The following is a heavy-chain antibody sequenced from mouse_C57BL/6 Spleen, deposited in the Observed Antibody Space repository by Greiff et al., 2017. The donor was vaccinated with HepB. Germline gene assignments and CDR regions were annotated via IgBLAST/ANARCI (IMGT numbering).Heavy chain of an antibody. V-gene: IGHV1-50*01. CDR1: GYTFTSYW. CDR3: ARKALYDGYYEFAY. Sequence: QVQLQQPGAELVKPGASVKLSCKASGYTFTSYWMQWVNQRPGQGLEWIGEIDPSASYTNSNQKFRGKAKLTVDTSSSTAYMKLSSLTSEESAVYYCARKALYDGYYEFAYWGQGTLVTVSA. CDR2: IDPSASYT. D-gene: IGHD2-3*01. J-gene: IGHJ3*01.